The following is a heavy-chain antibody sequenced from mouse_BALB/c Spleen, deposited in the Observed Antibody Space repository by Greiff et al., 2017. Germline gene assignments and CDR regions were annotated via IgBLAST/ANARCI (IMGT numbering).Heavy chain of an antibody. Sequence: EVQLVESGGGLVQPGGSRKLSCAASGFTFSSFGMHWVRQAPEKGLEWVAYISSGSSTIYYADTVKGRFTISRDNPKNTLFLQMTSLRSEDTAMYYCARERGRYGSSPSWFAYWGQGTLVTVSA. CDR3: ARERGRYGSSPSWFAY. V-gene: IGHV5-17*02. CDR1: GFTFSSFG. J-gene: IGHJ3*01. D-gene: IGHD1-1*01. CDR2: ISSGSSTI.